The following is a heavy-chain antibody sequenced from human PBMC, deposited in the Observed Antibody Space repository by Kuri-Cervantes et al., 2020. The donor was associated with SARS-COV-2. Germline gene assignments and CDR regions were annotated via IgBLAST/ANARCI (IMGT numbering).Heavy chain of an antibody. CDR1: GGSSSGYY. D-gene: IGHD2-2*01. J-gene: IGHJ4*02. CDR2: INHSGST. CDR3: ARVGYQLLLGIDY. Sequence: GSLRLSCAVYGGSSSGYYWSWIRQPPGKGLEWIGEINHSGSTNYNPSLKSRVTISVDTSKNQFSLKLSSVTAADTAVYYCARVGYQLLLGIDYWGQGTLVTVSS. V-gene: IGHV4-34*01.